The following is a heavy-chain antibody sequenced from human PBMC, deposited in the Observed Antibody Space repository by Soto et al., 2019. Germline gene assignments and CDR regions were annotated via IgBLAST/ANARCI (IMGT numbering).Heavy chain of an antibody. CDR1: GFTFSSYW. J-gene: IGHJ2*01. CDR3: AKLVYGWYFDL. D-gene: IGHD6-13*01. Sequence: EVQLVESGGGLVQPGGSLRLSCAASGFTFSSYWMSWVRQAPGKGLEWVANIKQDGSEKYYVDSVKGRFTISRDNAKNSLYLQMNSLRAEDTAVYYCAKLVYGWYFDLWGRGTLVTVSS. CDR2: IKQDGSEK. V-gene: IGHV3-7*02.